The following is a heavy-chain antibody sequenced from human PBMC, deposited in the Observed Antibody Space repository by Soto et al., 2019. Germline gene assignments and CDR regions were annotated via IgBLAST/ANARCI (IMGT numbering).Heavy chain of an antibody. CDR1: GGSISSSSYY. J-gene: IGHJ6*04. D-gene: IGHD3-3*01. V-gene: IGHV4-39*02. CDR2: IYYSGST. CDR3: ARDDALRFSGV. Sequence: SETLSLTCTVSGGSISSSSYYWGWIRQPPGKGLEWIGSIYYSGSTYYNPSLKSRVTISVDTSKNQFSLKLSSVTAEDTAVYYCARDDALRFSGVWGKGTTVTVSS.